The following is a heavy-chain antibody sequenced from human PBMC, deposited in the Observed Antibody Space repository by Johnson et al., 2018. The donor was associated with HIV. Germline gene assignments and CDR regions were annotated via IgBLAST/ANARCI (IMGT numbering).Heavy chain of an antibody. J-gene: IGHJ3*02. CDR1: GFSISDSA. CDR2: ISKDGDNE. V-gene: IGHV3-30-3*01. Sequence: QVQLVESGGGVVQPGGSLRLSCLASGFSISDSAIHWVRQAPGKGLESVAVISKDGDNEYYADSVKGRFTNSRDNSKNTLFLQMNSLRAEDTAVYYCAKEPVVVIHAGGAFDIWGQGTMVTVSS. CDR3: AKEPVVVIHAGGAFDI. D-gene: IGHD3-22*01.